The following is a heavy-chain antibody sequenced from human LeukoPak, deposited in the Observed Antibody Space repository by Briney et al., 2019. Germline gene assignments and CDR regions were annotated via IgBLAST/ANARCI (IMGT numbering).Heavy chain of an antibody. Sequence: ASVKVSCKASGYTFTSYGISWVRQAPGQGLEWMGWISAYNGNTNYAQKLKGRRPMTTDTSTSTAYMELRSLRTDDTAVYYCARDRDYDFWSGYFTYYYGMDVWGQGTTVTVSS. J-gene: IGHJ6*02. CDR3: ARDRDYDFWSGYFTYYYGMDV. CDR1: GYTFTSYG. D-gene: IGHD3-3*01. V-gene: IGHV1-18*01. CDR2: ISAYNGNT.